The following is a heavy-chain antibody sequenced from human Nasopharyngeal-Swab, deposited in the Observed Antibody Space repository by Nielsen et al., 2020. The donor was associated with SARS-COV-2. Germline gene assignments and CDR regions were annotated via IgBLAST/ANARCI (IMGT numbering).Heavy chain of an antibody. CDR1: GFTFSDYY. J-gene: IGHJ3*02. CDR3: ARGRYSGSFFEVGDDAFDI. V-gene: IGHV3-11*04. D-gene: IGHD1-26*01. CDR2: ISSTGSTI. Sequence: GGSLRLSCAASGFTFSDYYMCWIRQAPGKGLEWVSYISSTGSTIYYADSVKGRFTISRDNAKNSLYLQMNSLRAEDTAVYYCARGRYSGSFFEVGDDAFDIWGQGTMVTVSS.